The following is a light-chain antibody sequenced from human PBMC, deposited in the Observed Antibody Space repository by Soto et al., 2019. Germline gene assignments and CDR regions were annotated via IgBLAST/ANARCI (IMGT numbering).Light chain of an antibody. V-gene: IGKV3-11*01. CDR3: QQCVSWPQFI. CDR2: DVS. Sequence: EIVLTQSPATLSLSPGERASLSCRVSQSVGSSLAWYQHKPGQAPRLLIYDVSNRATGIPARFSGSGSGTDFTLTISRLEPEDFAFYYCQQCVSWPQFIFGPGTRLDI. J-gene: IGKJ3*01. CDR1: QSVGSS.